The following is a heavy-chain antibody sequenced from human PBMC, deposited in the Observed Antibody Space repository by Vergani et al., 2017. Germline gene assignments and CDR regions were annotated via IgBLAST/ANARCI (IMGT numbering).Heavy chain of an antibody. CDR2: IHYSGST. D-gene: IGHD3-22*01. Sequence: QVQLQQWGAGLLKPSETLSLTCAVYGGSVSSGSYYWSWIRQPAGKGLEWIGYIHYSGSTNYNPSLKSRGTISVDTSKNQFSLKLSSVTAADTAVYYCARDESGRDRSERNYYYMDVWGKGTTVTVSS. V-gene: IGHV4-61*10. CDR1: GGSVSSGSYY. CDR3: ARDESGRDRSERNYYYMDV. J-gene: IGHJ6*03.